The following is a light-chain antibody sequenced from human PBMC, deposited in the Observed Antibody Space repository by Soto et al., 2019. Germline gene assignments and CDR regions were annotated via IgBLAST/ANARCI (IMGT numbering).Light chain of an antibody. V-gene: IGKV1-5*03. J-gene: IGKJ1*01. CDR3: KHCSSYSEA. CDR2: KAS. CDR1: KTSSSW. Sequence: DIQMTQSPSTLSGSVGDRVTITCLASKTSSSWLAWYQQRPGKAPRLLIYKASTLKSGVPSRFSGSGSGTEFTLTISSLQPDDFAAYYCKHCSSYSEAFGQGTKVDIK.